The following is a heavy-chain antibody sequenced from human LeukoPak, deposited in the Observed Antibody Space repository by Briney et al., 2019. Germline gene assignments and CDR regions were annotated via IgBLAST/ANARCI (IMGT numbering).Heavy chain of an antibody. J-gene: IGHJ3*02. Sequence: SETLSLTCTVSGGSISSYYWTWIRQPPGKGLEWIGYIYYSGTTYYNPSLKSRVTISLDTSKNKFSLNLTSVNVADTAVYYCASSDRYGGDAFDIWGQGTMVTVSS. D-gene: IGHD4-23*01. CDR1: GGSISSYY. V-gene: IGHV4-59*01. CDR3: ASSDRYGGDAFDI. CDR2: IYYSGTT.